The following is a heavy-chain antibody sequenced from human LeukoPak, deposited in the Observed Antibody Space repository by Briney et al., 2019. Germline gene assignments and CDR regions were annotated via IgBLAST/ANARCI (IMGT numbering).Heavy chain of an antibody. CDR2: ISYDGSNK. CDR3: ARETVGDGYNAFDY. Sequence: GRSLRLSCAASGFTFSSYAMHWVRQAPGKGLEWVAVISYDGSNKYYADSVKGRFTISRDNSKNTLYLQMNSLRAEDTAVYYCARETVGDGYNAFDYWGQGTLVTVSS. J-gene: IGHJ4*02. D-gene: IGHD5-24*01. V-gene: IGHV3-30-3*01. CDR1: GFTFSSYA.